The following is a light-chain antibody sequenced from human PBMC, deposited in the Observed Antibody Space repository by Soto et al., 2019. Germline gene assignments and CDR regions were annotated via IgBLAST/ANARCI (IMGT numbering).Light chain of an antibody. CDR2: ATS. CDR3: QQYGSSHTLS. CDR1: QSVSRTY. Sequence: EIVLTQSPGTLSLSPGERATLSCGGGQSVSRTYLAWYQQKPVQAPRLLIYATSSRATGIPDSFSGSGSGTDFTLTISRLETEDFAVYYCQQYGSSHTLSFGGGTKVDIK. V-gene: IGKV3-20*01. J-gene: IGKJ4*01.